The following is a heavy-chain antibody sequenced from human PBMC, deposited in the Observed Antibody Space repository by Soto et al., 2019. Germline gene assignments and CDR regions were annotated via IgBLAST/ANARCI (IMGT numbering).Heavy chain of an antibody. CDR2: IYPGDSDT. CDR1: GYSFTSYW. D-gene: IGHD6-13*01. V-gene: IGHV5-51*01. Sequence: PGESLKISCKGSGYSFTSYWIGWVRQMPGKGLEWMGIIYPGDSDTRYSPSFQGQVTISADKSISTAYLQWSSLKASDTAMYYCARYREGAASPTYYYGMDVWGQGTTVTSP. J-gene: IGHJ6*02. CDR3: ARYREGAASPTYYYGMDV.